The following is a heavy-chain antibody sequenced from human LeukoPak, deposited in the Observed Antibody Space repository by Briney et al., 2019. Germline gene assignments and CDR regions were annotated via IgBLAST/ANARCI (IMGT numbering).Heavy chain of an antibody. CDR1: GFTFSSYS. CDR3: TKDQRGYGRIVDY. CDR2: ISGSGSST. Sequence: GGSLRLSCAASGFTFSSYSMSWVRQAPGKGLEWVSSISGSGSSTYYADSVKGRFTISRDNSKNTLYLQMNSLRAEDTAVYYCTKDQRGYGRIVDYWGQGTLVTISS. D-gene: IGHD3-10*01. V-gene: IGHV3-23*01. J-gene: IGHJ4*02.